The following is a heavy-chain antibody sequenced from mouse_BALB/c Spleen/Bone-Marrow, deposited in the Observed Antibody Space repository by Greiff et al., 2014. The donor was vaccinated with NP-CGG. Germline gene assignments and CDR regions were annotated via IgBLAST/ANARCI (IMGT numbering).Heavy chain of an antibody. CDR3: ARGRYDFAY. V-gene: IGHV1S137*01. CDR2: ISTYAGNT. J-gene: IGHJ3*01. D-gene: IGHD2-3*01. CDR1: GYTFTDYA. Sequence: QVQLQQSGAELVRPGVSVKFSCKGSGYTFTDYAMHWVKQSHAKSLEWIGVISTYAGNTNYNQKFKGKATMTVDKSSSTAYMELASLASGDSAIYYCARGRYDFAYWGQGTLVTVSA.